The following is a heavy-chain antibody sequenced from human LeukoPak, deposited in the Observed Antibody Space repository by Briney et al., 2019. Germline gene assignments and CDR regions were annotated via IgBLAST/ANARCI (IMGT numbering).Heavy chain of an antibody. CDR2: FDPEDGET. CDR3: ATPFGKKRYFDY. D-gene: IGHD3-16*01. Sequence: GASVKVSCKVSGYTLTELSMHWVRQAPGKGLEWMGGFDPEDGETIYAQKFQGRVTMTEDTSTDTAYMELSSLRSEDTAVYYCATPFGKKRYFDYWGQGTLVTVSS. CDR1: GYTLTELS. V-gene: IGHV1-24*01. J-gene: IGHJ4*02.